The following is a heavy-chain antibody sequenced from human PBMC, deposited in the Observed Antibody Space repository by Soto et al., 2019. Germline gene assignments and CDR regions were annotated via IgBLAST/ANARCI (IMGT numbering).Heavy chain of an antibody. CDR3: ATGSQTLDY. CDR1: GYTLSTYD. J-gene: IGHJ4*02. Sequence: QAQLVQSGAEVKKPGASVKVSCKASGYTLSTYDINWVRQAAGQGLEWMGWMDSYTGNTGYAQEFQGSLIMTRDTSINPASMELSSLQSEDTAVYFCATGSQTLDYWGQGTLVTVSS. CDR2: MDSYTGNT. V-gene: IGHV1-8*01.